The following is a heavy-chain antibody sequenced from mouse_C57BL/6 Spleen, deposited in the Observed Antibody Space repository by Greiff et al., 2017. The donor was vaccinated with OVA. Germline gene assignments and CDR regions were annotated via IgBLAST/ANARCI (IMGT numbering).Heavy chain of an antibody. CDR3: ARSYGYGGAY. D-gene: IGHD2-2*01. CDR2: INPGSGGT. CDR1: GYAFTNYL. Sequence: QVQLKESGAELVRPGTSVKVSCKASGYAFTNYLIEWVKQRPGQGLEWIGVINPGSGGTNYNEKFKGKATLTADKSSSTAYMQLSSLTSEDSAVYFCARSYGYGGAYWGQGTLVTVSA. J-gene: IGHJ3*01. V-gene: IGHV1-54*01.